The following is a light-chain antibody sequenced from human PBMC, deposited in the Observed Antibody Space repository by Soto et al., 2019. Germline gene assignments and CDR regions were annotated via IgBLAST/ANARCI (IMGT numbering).Light chain of an antibody. CDR1: SGHSTFS. V-gene: IGLV4-60*02. J-gene: IGLJ3*02. CDR2: LEGSGSY. CDR3: ETWDSNTRV. Sequence: QAVLTQSSSASASLGSSVKLTCTLSSGHSTFSIAWHQHQPGKAPRYLMKLEGSGSYNKGSGVPDRFSGSTSGADRYLTISNLQFEDEADYYCETWDSNTRVFGGGTKLTVL.